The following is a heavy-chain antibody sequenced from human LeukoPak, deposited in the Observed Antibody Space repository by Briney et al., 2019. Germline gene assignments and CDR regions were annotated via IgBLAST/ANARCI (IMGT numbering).Heavy chain of an antibody. Sequence: GGSLRLSCAASGFTFSSYEMNCVRQAPGKGLEWVSYISSSDSTIYYADSVKGRFTISRDNAKNSLYLQMSSLRAEDTAAYYCARVVRIPAAGPSFDYWGQGTLVTVSS. D-gene: IGHD6-13*01. CDR1: GFTFSSYE. CDR3: ARVVRIPAAGPSFDY. CDR2: ISSSDSTI. V-gene: IGHV3-48*03. J-gene: IGHJ4*02.